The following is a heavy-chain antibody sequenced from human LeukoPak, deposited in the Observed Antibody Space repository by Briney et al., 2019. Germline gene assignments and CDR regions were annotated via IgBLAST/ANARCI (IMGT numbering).Heavy chain of an antibody. CDR2: ISPSSTRI. J-gene: IGHJ4*02. Sequence: GGSLRLSCAASGFTFSSYNMNWVRQAPGKGLEWVSYISPSSTRIDYAASVRGRFTISRDNAKNSLYLQMNSLRAEDTAVYYCARVLRYFDWLPYFDYWGQGTLVTVSS. CDR1: GFTFSSYN. V-gene: IGHV3-48*04. CDR3: ARVLRYFDWLPYFDY. D-gene: IGHD3-9*01.